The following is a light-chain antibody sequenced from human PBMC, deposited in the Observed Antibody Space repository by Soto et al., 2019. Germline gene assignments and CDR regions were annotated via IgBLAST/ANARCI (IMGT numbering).Light chain of an antibody. CDR2: SAS. J-gene: IGKJ4*01. V-gene: IGKV1-12*01. CDR3: QQASSFPLT. CDR1: QPISSW. Sequence: IHMTQSPSSVSASVGDRVTITCRASQPISSWLAWYQQKPGQPPNLLIYSASTLRSGVPSRFSGSESGTLFTLTITNLQPEDFATYYCQQASSFPLTFGGGTKVEV.